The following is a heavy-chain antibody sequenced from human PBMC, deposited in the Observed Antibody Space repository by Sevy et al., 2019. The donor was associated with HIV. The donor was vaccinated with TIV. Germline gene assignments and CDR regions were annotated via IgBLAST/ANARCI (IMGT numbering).Heavy chain of an antibody. CDR2: ISSSSSTI. J-gene: IGHJ6*02. V-gene: IGHV3-48*02. D-gene: IGHD3-3*01. CDR1: GFTFSSYS. CDR3: AREQSYYDFWSGYYRGYYYYGMDV. Sequence: GGSLRLSCAASGFTFSSYSMNWVRQAPGKGLEWVSYISSSSSTIYYADSVKGRFTISRDNAKNSLYLQMNSLRDEDTAVYYCAREQSYYDFWSGYYRGYYYYGMDVWGQGTTVTVSS.